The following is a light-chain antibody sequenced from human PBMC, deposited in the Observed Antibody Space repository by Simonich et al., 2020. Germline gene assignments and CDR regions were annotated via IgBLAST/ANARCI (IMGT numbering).Light chain of an antibody. CDR2: EGS. CDR1: SSDVGSYNL. J-gene: IGLJ3*02. CDR3: SSYTSSSTWV. Sequence: QSALTQPASVSGSPGQSITISCTGTSSDVGSYNLVSWYQQNPGKAPKLMLYEGSKRPSGVSNRFSGSKSGNTASLTISGLQAEDEADYYCSSYTSSSTWVFGGGTKLTVL. V-gene: IGLV2-14*02.